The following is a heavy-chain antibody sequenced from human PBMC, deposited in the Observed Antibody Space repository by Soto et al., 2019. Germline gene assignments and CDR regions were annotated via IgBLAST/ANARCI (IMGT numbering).Heavy chain of an antibody. CDR1: GYTFTSYY. J-gene: IGHJ6*02. Sequence: ASVKVSCKASGYTFTSYYMHWVRQAPGQGLEWMGIINPSGGSTSYAQKFQGRVTMTRDTSTSTVYMELSSLRSEDTAVYYCARDGAIAAAGQKYYYYYGMDVWGQGTTVTVSS. V-gene: IGHV1-46*03. CDR2: INPSGGST. D-gene: IGHD6-13*01. CDR3: ARDGAIAAAGQKYYYYYGMDV.